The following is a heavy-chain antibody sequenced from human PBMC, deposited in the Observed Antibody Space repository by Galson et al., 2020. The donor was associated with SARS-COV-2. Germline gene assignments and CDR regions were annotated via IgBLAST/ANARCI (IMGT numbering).Heavy chain of an antibody. D-gene: IGHD3-10*01. J-gene: IGHJ4*02. CDR3: ARAVVRGVIFDS. V-gene: IGHV4-31*11. Sequence: SETLSLTCGVSGGSIRSGGYYWSWIRQHPGKGLEWIGYIYYNENTKYNPSLQSRVIISVDTSQNQFSLKLTSVTAADTAVYYCARAVVRGVIFDSWGQGTLVTVSS. CDR2: IYYNENT. CDR1: GGSIRSGGYY.